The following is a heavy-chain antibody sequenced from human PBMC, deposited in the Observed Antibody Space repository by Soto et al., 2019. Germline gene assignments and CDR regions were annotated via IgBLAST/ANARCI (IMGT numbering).Heavy chain of an antibody. D-gene: IGHD1-7*01. Sequence: ASVKVSCKASGYTFTSYGISWVRQAPGQGLEWMGWISAYNGNTNYAQKLQGRVTMTTDTSTSTAYMELRSLRSDDTAVYYCARCQLRHPLDAFDIWGQGTMVTVSS. V-gene: IGHV1-18*01. CDR3: ARCQLRHPLDAFDI. J-gene: IGHJ3*02. CDR2: ISAYNGNT. CDR1: GYTFTSYG.